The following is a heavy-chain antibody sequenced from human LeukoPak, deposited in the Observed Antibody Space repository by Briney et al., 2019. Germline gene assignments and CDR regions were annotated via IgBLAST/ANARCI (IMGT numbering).Heavy chain of an antibody. J-gene: IGHJ3*02. V-gene: IGHV3-23*01. CDR3: AKSRGYDHDSFDI. CDR2: ISGSGAYT. D-gene: IGHD5-12*01. CDR1: GFPFSSNY. Sequence: GGSLRLSCAASGFPFSSNYMSWVRQAPGKGLEWVSGISGSGAYTYYADSVKGRFTISRDNSKNTLYLQMNSLRAEDTALYYCAKSRGYDHDSFDIWGQGTMVTVSS.